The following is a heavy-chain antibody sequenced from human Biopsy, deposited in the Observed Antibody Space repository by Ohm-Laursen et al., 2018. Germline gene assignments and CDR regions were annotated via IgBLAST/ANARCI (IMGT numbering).Heavy chain of an antibody. V-gene: IGHV4-39*01. CDR3: ARDYDTSGYYYVS. CDR1: GGSISNNNYY. Sequence: PGTLSLTCTVSGGSISNNNYYWGWIRQPPGKGLEWIGSIFYRGSTHYKPSLKSRVNISVDTSKNQFSLKLNSVTAADTAVHYCARDYDTSGYYYVSWGQGTLVTVSS. CDR2: IFYRGST. D-gene: IGHD3-22*01. J-gene: IGHJ5*02.